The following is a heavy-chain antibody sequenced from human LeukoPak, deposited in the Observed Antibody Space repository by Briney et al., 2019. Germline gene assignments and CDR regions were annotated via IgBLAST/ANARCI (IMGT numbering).Heavy chain of an antibody. CDR1: GFTFSSYA. D-gene: IGHD5/OR15-5a*01. Sequence: GGSLRLSCAASGFTFSSYAMSWVRQAPGKGLEWVSAISASGGSTYYADSVKGRFTISRDISKNTLYLQMNSLRAEDTAVYYCAKDVVSTRQNFDYWGQGTLVTVSS. CDR3: AKDVVSTRQNFDY. CDR2: ISASGGST. V-gene: IGHV3-23*01. J-gene: IGHJ4*02.